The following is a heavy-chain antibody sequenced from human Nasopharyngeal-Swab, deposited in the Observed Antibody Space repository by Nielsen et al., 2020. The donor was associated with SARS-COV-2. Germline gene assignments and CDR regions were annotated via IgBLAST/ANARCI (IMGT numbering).Heavy chain of an antibody. CDR1: GGSISSYY. V-gene: IGHV4-59*01. Sequence: SETLSLTCTVSGGSISSYYWSWIRQPLGKGLEWIGYIYYSGSTNYNPSLKSRVTISVDTSKNQFSLKLSSVTAADTAVYYCARVYSTTAHYYYGMDVWGQGTTVTVSS. D-gene: IGHD2-2*01. J-gene: IGHJ6*02. CDR3: ARVYSTTAHYYYGMDV. CDR2: IYYSGST.